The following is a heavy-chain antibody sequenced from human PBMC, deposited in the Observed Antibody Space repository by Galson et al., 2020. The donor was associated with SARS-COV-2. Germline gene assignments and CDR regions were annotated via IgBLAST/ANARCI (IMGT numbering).Heavy chain of an antibody. CDR3: ARNAGSGGSGYTTYAFDS. CDR1: GFTFSSYG. D-gene: IGHD3-22*01. J-gene: IGHJ3*02. V-gene: IGHV3-33*01. CDR2: IWYDGSNK. Sequence: GESLKIFCAASGFTFSSYGMHWVRQAPGKGLEWVAVIWYDGSNKYYADSVKGRFTISRDNSKNTLYLQMNSLRAEDTAVYYFARNAGSGGSGYTTYAFDSWGQGTMVTVSS.